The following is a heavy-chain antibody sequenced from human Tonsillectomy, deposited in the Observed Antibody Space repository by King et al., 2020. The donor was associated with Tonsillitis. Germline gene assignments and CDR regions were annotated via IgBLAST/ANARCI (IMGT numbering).Heavy chain of an antibody. CDR3: ARAFVLLWFGESPPHWFDP. CDR2: DSAYKGNT. CDR1: CYTFSSYG. D-gene: IGHD3-10*01. V-gene: IGHV1-18*01. Sequence: VQLVESGAEVKKPGASVKVSCKASCYTFSSYGISWVRQAPGQRLEWMGWDSAYKGNTNCGQKLQGRVTMTTDTSTSTAYMGLRSLRSDDTAVYYCARAFVLLWFGESPPHWFDPWGQGTLVTVSS. J-gene: IGHJ5*02.